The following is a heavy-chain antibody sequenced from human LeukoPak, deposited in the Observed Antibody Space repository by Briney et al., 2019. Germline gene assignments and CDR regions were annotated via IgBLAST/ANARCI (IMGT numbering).Heavy chain of an antibody. CDR1: GFTFDDYA. Sequence: GGSLRFSCAASGFTFDDYAMHWVRQAPGKGLEWVSGISWNSGSIGYADSVKGRFTISRDNAKNSLYLQMNSLRAEDTALYYCAKDGYSYGLGHDFDYWGQGTLVTVSS. J-gene: IGHJ4*02. D-gene: IGHD5-18*01. CDR2: ISWNSGSI. CDR3: AKDGYSYGLGHDFDY. V-gene: IGHV3-9*01.